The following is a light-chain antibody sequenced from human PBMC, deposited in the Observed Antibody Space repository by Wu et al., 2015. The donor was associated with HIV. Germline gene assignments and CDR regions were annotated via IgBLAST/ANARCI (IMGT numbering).Light chain of an antibody. CDR3: QQRSTWPPYT. V-gene: IGKV3-11*01. J-gene: IGKJ2*01. CDR1: QSVRSY. Sequence: EIVLTQSPVTLSLSPGEGATLSCRASQSVRSYLAWYQRKPGQAPRLLIFDASNRATGIPARFSGSGSGTDFTLTISSVEPEDSAVYYCQQRSTWPPYTFGQGTRLEIK. CDR2: DAS.